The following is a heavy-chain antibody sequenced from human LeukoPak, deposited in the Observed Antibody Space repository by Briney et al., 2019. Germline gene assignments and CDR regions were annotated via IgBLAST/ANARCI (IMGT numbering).Heavy chain of an antibody. Sequence: SETLSLTCTVSGGSISSGGYYWGWIRQPPEKGLEWIGYIYYSGSTYYNPSLKSRVTVSVDTSKNQFSLKLSSVTAADTAVYYCARTTMTTSVQAFDIWGQGTVVTVSS. V-gene: IGHV4-31*03. J-gene: IGHJ3*02. CDR1: GGSISSGGYY. D-gene: IGHD4-11*01. CDR2: IYYSGST. CDR3: ARTTMTTSVQAFDI.